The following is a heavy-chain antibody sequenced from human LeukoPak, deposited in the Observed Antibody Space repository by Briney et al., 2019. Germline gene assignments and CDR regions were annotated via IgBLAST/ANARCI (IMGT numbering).Heavy chain of an antibody. Sequence: GGSLRLSCAASGFTFSSYAMNWVRQAPGKGLEWVSAISGSGGSTYYAESVKGRFTISRDNSKNTLYLQMNSLRAEDTAVYYCAKVSAYYYDSSYFDYWGQGTLVTVSS. CDR1: GFTFSSYA. CDR3: AKVSAYYYDSSYFDY. D-gene: IGHD3-22*01. J-gene: IGHJ4*02. CDR2: ISGSGGST. V-gene: IGHV3-23*01.